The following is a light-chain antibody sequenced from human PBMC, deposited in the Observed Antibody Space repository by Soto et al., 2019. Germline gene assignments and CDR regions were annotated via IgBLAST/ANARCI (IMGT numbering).Light chain of an antibody. CDR2: SSF. CDR1: QGIGND. Sequence: DIQMTQSPSSLSASVGDRVTITCRASQGIGNDLGWYQQKPEKAPKRLIYSSFILQSGVPSRFSGSGSGTEFTLTISSLQPEDFATYYCLQHKSYPLTFGQGTRVEIK. CDR3: LQHKSYPLT. J-gene: IGKJ5*01. V-gene: IGKV1-17*01.